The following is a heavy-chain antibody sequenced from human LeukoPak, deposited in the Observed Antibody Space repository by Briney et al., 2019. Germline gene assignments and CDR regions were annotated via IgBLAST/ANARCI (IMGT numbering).Heavy chain of an antibody. D-gene: IGHD3-10*01. J-gene: IGHJ5*02. CDR3: ESFRWFGELLSGWFDP. CDR2: IYYSGST. V-gene: IGHV4-31*03. CDR1: GGSISSGGYY. Sequence: PSQTLSLTCTVSGGSISSGGYYWSWIRQHPGKGLEWIGYIYYSGSTYYNPSLKSRVTISVDTSKNQFSLKLSSVTAADTAVYYCESFRWFGELLSGWFDPWGQGTLVTVSS.